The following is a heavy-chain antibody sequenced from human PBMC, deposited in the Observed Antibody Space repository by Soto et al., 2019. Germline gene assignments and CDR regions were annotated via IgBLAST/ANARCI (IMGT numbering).Heavy chain of an antibody. D-gene: IGHD3-22*01. CDR2: IFPSDSDT. J-gene: IGHJ5*02. CDR1: GYRFTSCW. CDR3: ARKDKSGYFNWFDP. V-gene: IGHV5-51*01. Sequence: PGESLKISCRTSGYRFTSCWIAWVRQMPGKGLEWMGIIFPSDSDTRYSPSFQGQVTISADRSTSTVFLQWASLKASDTAVYFCARKDKSGYFNWFDPWGQGTLVTVS.